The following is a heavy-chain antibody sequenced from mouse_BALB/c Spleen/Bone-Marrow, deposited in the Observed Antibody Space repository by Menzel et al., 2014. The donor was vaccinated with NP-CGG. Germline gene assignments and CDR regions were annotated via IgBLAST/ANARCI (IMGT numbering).Heavy chain of an antibody. CDR2: ISDGGSYT. V-gene: IGHV5-4*02. Sequence: EVNVVESGGGLVKPGGSLKLSCAASGFTFSDYYMYWVRQTPEKRLEWVATISDGGSYTYYPDGVKGRFTISRDNAKNNLYLQMSSLKSEDTAMYYCAREMAMDYWGQGTSVIVSS. CDR1: GFTFSDYY. CDR3: AREMAMDY. J-gene: IGHJ4*01.